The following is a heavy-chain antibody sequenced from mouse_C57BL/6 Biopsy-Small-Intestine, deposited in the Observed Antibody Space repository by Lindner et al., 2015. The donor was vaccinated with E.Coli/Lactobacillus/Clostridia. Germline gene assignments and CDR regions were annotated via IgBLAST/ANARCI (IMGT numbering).Heavy chain of an antibody. CDR2: INHNTGGT. CDR3: ARDPDTPIAIDI. V-gene: IGHV1-53*01. Sequence: SVKVSCKASGYTFTGYYIHWVRQAPGQGLEWMALINHNTGGTHFAQRFQGRVIMTRDTSISTAYMELSSLRSDDTAVYYCARDPDTPIAIDIWGQGTMVTVSS. CDR1: GYTFTGYY. J-gene: IGHJ3*01.